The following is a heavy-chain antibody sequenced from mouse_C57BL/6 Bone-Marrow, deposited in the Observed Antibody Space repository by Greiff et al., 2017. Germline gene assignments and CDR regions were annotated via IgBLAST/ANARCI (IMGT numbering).Heavy chain of an antibody. CDR3: ARPSTAYYFDC. V-gene: IGHV1-42*01. CDR2: INPSTGGT. D-gene: IGHD4-1*02. J-gene: IGHJ2*01. CDR1: GYSFTGYY. Sequence: VQLQQSGPELVKPGASVKISCKASGYSFTGYYMNWVKQSPEKSLEWIGEINPSTGGTTYNQKFKAKATLTVDKSSSTAYMQLKSLTSEDSAVYYCARPSTAYYFDCWGQGTTLTVSS.